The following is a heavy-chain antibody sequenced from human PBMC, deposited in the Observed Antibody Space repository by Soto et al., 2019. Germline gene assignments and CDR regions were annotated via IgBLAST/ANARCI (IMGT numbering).Heavy chain of an antibody. CDR2: IYDSGST. V-gene: IGHV4-59*12. J-gene: IGHJ4*02. D-gene: IGHD2-8*02. CDR1: WGSISSSY. Sequence: PSVTLSLTCTVSWGSISSSYWSWIRQPPGKGLEWIGYIYDSGSTYYNSSLKSRVTISVDTSKNQFSLKLTSVTAADTAVYYCAREKITGLFDYWGQGTLVTV. CDR3: AREKITGLFDY.